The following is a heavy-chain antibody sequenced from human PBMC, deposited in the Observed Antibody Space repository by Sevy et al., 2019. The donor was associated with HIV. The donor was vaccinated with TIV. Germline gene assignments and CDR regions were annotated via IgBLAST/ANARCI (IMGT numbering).Heavy chain of an antibody. CDR2: ISYDGTNK. D-gene: IGHD4-4*01. Sequence: GGSLRLSCAASGFTFSDYSMHWVRQAPGKGLEWVATISYDGTNKHYADSVKGGFTLSRDNSKNSLFLQMNRLRAEDTAVYYCAFERLSSNVAEYFQNWGQGTLVTVSS. J-gene: IGHJ1*01. V-gene: IGHV3-30-3*01. CDR3: AFERLSSNVAEYFQN. CDR1: GFTFSDYS.